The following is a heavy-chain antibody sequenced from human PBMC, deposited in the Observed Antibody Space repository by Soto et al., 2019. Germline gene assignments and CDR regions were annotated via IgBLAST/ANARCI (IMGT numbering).Heavy chain of an antibody. CDR2: INAGNGNT. CDR3: ARRDGVEWFLEPWALDI. V-gene: IGHV1-3*01. Sequence: QVQLVQSGAEVKKPGASVKVSCKASGYTFTSYAMHWVRQAPGQRLEWMGWINAGNGNTKYSQKVQGRVTITRATAASTACRERSSLRSEDTALYYCARRDGVEWFLEPWALDIWGQGTMVTGSS. J-gene: IGHJ3*02. CDR1: GYTFTSYA. D-gene: IGHD3-3*01.